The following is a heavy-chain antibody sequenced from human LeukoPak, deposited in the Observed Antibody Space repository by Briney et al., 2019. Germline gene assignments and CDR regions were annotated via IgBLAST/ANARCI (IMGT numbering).Heavy chain of an antibody. J-gene: IGHJ4*02. V-gene: IGHV3-33*01. CDR2: IWYDGNNK. Sequence: PGRSLRLSCTASGFTFSNFGIHWVRQAPGKGLEWVAVIWYDGNNKYYADCVEGRFTISRDTSKNTLYLQMDSLRAEDTAVYYCARSSSRSGYYYYFDYWGQGTLVTVSS. D-gene: IGHD3-22*01. CDR3: ARSSSRSGYYYYFDY. CDR1: GFTFSNFG.